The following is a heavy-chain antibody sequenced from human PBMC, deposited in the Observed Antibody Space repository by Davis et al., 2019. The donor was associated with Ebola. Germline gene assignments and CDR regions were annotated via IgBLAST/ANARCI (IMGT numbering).Heavy chain of an antibody. CDR2: IYSGGST. CDR3: ARGGEKRFLEWSQGLDY. Sequence: PGGSLRLSCAASGFTFSSYSMNWVRQAPGKGLEWVSVIYSGGSTYYADSVKGRFTISRDNSKNTLYLQMNSLRSEDTAVYYCARGGEKRFLEWSQGLDYWGQGTLVTVSS. V-gene: IGHV3-53*05. D-gene: IGHD3-3*01. CDR1: GFTFSSYS. J-gene: IGHJ4*02.